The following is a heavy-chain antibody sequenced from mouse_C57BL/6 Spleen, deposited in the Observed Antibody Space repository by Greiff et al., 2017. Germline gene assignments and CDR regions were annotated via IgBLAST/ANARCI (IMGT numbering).Heavy chain of an antibody. CDR3: AIYDYDRFAY. Sequence: QVQLQQSGPGLVQPSQSLSITCTVSGFSLTSYGVHWVRQPPGKGLEWLGVIWSGGSTDYNAAFISRLSISKDNSKSQVFFKMNSLQADDTAIYYCAIYDYDRFAYWGQGTLVTVSA. CDR1: GFSLTSYG. V-gene: IGHV2-4*01. J-gene: IGHJ3*01. D-gene: IGHD2-4*01. CDR2: IWSGGST.